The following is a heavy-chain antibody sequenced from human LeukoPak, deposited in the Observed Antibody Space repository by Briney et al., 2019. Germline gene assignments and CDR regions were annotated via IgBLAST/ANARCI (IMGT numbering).Heavy chain of an antibody. D-gene: IGHD6-13*01. CDR1: GYNFPSYW. CDR2: IDPHDSYP. V-gene: IGHV5-51*01. J-gene: IGHJ4*02. Sequence: GESLKISCKGSGYNFPSYWIGWLRQMPGKRLEWMVVIDPHDSYPRYSPSFRCLVTISTDKSTTTAYLPWTSLKASDTAMYYCVRVLSSSWFDFDYWGQGTLVTVYS. CDR3: VRVLSSSWFDFDY.